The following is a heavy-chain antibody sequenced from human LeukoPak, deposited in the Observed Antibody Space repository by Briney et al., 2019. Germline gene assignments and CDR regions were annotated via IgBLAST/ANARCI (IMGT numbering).Heavy chain of an antibody. D-gene: IGHD6-13*01. V-gene: IGHV4-38-2*02. CDR2: IYHSEVT. J-gene: IGHJ5*02. Sequence: ASETLSLTCTVSGYSISSGYYWGWIRQPPGKGLEWIGNIYHSEVTYHNPSLKSRVTISVDTSKNQFSLKMSSVTAADTAVYYCARADSSSWYNWFDPWGQGTLVTVST. CDR1: GYSISSGYY. CDR3: ARADSSSWYNWFDP.